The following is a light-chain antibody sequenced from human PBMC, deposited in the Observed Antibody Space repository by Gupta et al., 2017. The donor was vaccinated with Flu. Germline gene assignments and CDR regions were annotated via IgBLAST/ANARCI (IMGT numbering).Light chain of an antibody. CDR2: GNS. CDR3: QSYDSSRSGPVV. J-gene: IGLJ2*01. CDR1: STNIGAGYD. Sequence: TISCTGSSTNIGAGYDVRWYQQPPGTATKHLIYGNSNRPPGGPDRFSGSKSGTSAALAITGLQAEEEADDYCQSYDSSRSGPVVFGGGTKLTVL. V-gene: IGLV1-40*01.